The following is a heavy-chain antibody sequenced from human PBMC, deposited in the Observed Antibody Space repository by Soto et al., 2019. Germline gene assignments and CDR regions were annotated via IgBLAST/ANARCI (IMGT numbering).Heavy chain of an antibody. CDR3: ARGRGCSGGSCYSYNWFDP. D-gene: IGHD2-15*01. V-gene: IGHV1-46*03. CDR2: INPSGGST. CDR1: GYTFTSYY. J-gene: IGHJ5*02. Sequence: ASVKVSCKASGYTFTSYYMHWVRQAPGQGLEWMGIINPSGGSTSYAQKFQGRVTMTRDTSTSTVYMELSSLRSEDTAVYYCARGRGCSGGSCYSYNWFDPWGQGTLVTVSS.